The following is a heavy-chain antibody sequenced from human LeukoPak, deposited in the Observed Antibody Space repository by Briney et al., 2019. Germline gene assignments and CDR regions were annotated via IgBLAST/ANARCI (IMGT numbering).Heavy chain of an antibody. D-gene: IGHD3-10*01. V-gene: IGHV1-69*13. CDR3: ARDGKLLWFGESYYGMDV. CDR2: IIPIFGTA. Sequence: ASVKVSYKASGGTFSSYAISWERQAPGQGLEWMGGIIPIFGTANYAQKFQGRVTITADESTSTAYMELSSLRSEDTAVYYCARDGKLLWFGESYYGMDVWGKGTTVTVSS. CDR1: GGTFSSYA. J-gene: IGHJ6*04.